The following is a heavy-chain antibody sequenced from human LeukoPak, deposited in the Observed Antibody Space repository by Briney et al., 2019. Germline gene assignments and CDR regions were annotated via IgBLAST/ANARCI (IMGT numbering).Heavy chain of an antibody. J-gene: IGHJ4*02. CDR3: AKDGESYYYDSSGYSYYFDY. Sequence: GGSLRLSCAASRFTFSNFAMSWVRQAPGKGLEWVSAISGSGGSTYYADSVKGRFTISRDNSKNTLYLQMNSLRAEDTAVYYCAKDGESYYYDSSGYSYYFDYWGQGTLVTVSS. CDR1: RFTFSNFA. D-gene: IGHD3-22*01. CDR2: ISGSGGST. V-gene: IGHV3-23*01.